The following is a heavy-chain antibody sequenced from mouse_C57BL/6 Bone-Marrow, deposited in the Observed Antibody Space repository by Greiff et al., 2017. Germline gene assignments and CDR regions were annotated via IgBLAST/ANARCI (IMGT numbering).Heavy chain of an antibody. D-gene: IGHD4-1*01. J-gene: IGHJ3*01. Sequence: EVKLVESGGGLVKPGGSLKLSCAASGFTFSSYAMSWVRQTPEKRLEWVATISDGGSYTYYPDNVKGRFTISRDNAKNNLYLQMSHLKSEDTAMYYCARGFLGFAYWGQGTLVTVSA. CDR1: GFTFSSYA. V-gene: IGHV5-4*03. CDR2: ISDGGSYT. CDR3: ARGFLGFAY.